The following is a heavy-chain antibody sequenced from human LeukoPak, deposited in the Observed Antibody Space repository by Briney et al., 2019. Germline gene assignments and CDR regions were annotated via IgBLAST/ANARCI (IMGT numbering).Heavy chain of an antibody. Sequence: PGGSLRLSCAASGFTFSSYSMNWVRQAPGKGLEWISYISSSSSTIYYADSVKGRFTISRDNAKNSLYLQMNSLRAEDTAVYYCARDLHFRVYGSSIYYPYWGQGTLVTVSS. V-gene: IGHV3-48*01. D-gene: IGHD2-2*01. CDR2: ISSSSSTI. CDR3: ARDLHFRVYGSSIYYPY. J-gene: IGHJ4*02. CDR1: GFTFSSYS.